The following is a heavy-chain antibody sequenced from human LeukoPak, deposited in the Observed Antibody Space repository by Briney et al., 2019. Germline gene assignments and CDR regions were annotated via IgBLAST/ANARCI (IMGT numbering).Heavy chain of an antibody. CDR3: ASPRVPDS. V-gene: IGHV3-7*01. J-gene: IGHJ4*02. CDR2: IKHDASET. Sequence: GGSLRLSCAASGFTFSTSWMSWVRQAPGKGLEWVANIKHDASETNYVDSVKGRFTISRGNAKNSLYLQMNSLRAEDTAVYYCASPRVPDSWGQGTLVTVSS. CDR1: GFTFSTSW.